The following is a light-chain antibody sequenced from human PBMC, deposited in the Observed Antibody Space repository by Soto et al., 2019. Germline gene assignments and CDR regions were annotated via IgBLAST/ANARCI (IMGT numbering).Light chain of an antibody. CDR1: GSDVGAYRY. J-gene: IGLJ1*01. V-gene: IGLV2-14*01. Sequence: QAVLTQPASVSGSPGQSITISCTVTGSDVGAYRYVSWYQQHPGQATKLIIYDVSNRSSGVSDRFSGSKSGNTTALTISGLQSEDEADYYCDSYASSSSYAFGTGTKVTVL. CDR3: DSYASSSSYA. CDR2: DVS.